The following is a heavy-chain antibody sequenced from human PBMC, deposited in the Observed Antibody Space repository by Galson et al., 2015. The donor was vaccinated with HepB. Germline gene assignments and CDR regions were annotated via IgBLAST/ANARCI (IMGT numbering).Heavy chain of an antibody. CDR2: IIPILGIA. J-gene: IGHJ2*01. Sequence: SVKVSCKASGGTFSSYAISWVRQAPGQGLEWMGRIIPILGIANYAQKFQGRVTITADKSTSTAYMELSSLRSEDTAVYYCARAGGYCSSTSCYTYWYFDLWGRGTPVTVSS. CDR1: GGTFSSYA. V-gene: IGHV1-69*04. CDR3: ARAGGYCSSTSCYTYWYFDL. D-gene: IGHD2-2*01.